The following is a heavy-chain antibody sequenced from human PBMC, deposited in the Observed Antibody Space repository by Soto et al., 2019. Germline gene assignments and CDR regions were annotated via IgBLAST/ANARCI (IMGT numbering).Heavy chain of an antibody. D-gene: IGHD2-15*01. J-gene: IGHJ6*02. CDR1: GVTFSSYA. CDR2: IIPIFGTA. CDR3: ARAGLPGGPTSIYYYGMDV. V-gene: IGHV1-69*06. Sequence: SLKVSCQAVGVTFSSYAISWVRKDPGQGLEWMGGIIPIFGTANYAQKFQGRVTITADKSTSTAYMELSSLRSEDTAVYYCARAGLPGGPTSIYYYGMDVWGQGTTVTVSS.